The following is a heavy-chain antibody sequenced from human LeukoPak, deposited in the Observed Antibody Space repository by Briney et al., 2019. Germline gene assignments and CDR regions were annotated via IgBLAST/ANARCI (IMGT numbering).Heavy chain of an antibody. CDR3: ARAISGSLDY. Sequence: SVKSRITINPDTSKNRVSLQLNSVTPEDTAVYYCARAISGSLDYWGQGTLVTVSP. J-gene: IGHJ4*02. V-gene: IGHV6-1*01. D-gene: IGHD1-26*01.